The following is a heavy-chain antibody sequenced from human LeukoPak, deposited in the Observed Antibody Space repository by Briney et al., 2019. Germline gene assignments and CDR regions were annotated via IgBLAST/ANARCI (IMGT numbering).Heavy chain of an antibody. Sequence: GGSLRLSCAASGFTSDDYAMHWVRQAPGKGLEWVSGISWNSGSIGYADSVKGRFTISRDNAKNSLYLQMNSLRAEDTALYYCAKEGEGSGATFDYWGQGTLVTVSS. CDR2: ISWNSGSI. D-gene: IGHD1-26*01. CDR1: GFTSDDYA. J-gene: IGHJ4*02. CDR3: AKEGEGSGATFDY. V-gene: IGHV3-9*02.